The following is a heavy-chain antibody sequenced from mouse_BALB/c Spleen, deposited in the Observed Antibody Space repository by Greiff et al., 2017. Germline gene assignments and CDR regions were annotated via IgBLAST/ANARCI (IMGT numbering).Heavy chain of an antibody. V-gene: IGHV5-17*02. CDR2: ISSGSSTI. CDR3: ARGWDYDDAMDY. Sequence: EVMLVESGGGLVQPGGSRKLSCAASGFTFSSFGMHWVRQAPEKGLEWVAYISSGSSTIYYADTVKGRFTISRDNPKNTLFLQMTSLRSEDTAMYDCARGWDYDDAMDYWGQGTSVTVSS. CDR1: GFTFSSFG. D-gene: IGHD2-4*01. J-gene: IGHJ4*01.